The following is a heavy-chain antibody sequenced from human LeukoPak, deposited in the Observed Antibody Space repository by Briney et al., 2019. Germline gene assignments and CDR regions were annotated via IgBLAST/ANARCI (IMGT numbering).Heavy chain of an antibody. CDR3: ARDGDYGGNWDY. D-gene: IGHD4-23*01. V-gene: IGHV1-18*01. J-gene: IGHJ4*02. Sequence: ASVKVSCKASGYTYTSYGISWVRQAPGQGLEWMGWISAYNGNTNYPQKLQGRVTMTTDTSTSTAYMELRSLRSDDTAVYYCARDGDYGGNWDYWGQGTLVTVSS. CDR2: ISAYNGNT. CDR1: GYTYTSYG.